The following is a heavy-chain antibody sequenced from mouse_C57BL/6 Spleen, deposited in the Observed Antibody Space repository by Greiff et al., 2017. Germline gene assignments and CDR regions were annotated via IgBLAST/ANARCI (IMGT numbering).Heavy chain of an antibody. V-gene: IGHV14-4*01. CDR1: GFNIKDDY. CDR2: IDPENGDT. Sequence: EVQLQQSGAELVRPGASVKLSCTASGFNIKDDYMNWVKQRPEQGLEWIGWIDPENGDTEYTSKFQGKATITADTSSNTAYMQLSVLTSEDPAVYYCSSARSNTPSFDYWGQGTTLTVSS. D-gene: IGHD1-1*01. J-gene: IGHJ2*01. CDR3: SSARSNTPSFDY.